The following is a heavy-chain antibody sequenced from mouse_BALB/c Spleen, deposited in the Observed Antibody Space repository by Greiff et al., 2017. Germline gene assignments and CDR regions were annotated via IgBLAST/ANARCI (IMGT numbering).Heavy chain of an antibody. J-gene: IGHJ2*01. CDR2: ILPGSGST. CDR3: ARSLGRGYFDY. V-gene: IGHV1-9*01. Sequence: QVQLQQSGAELMKPGASVKISCKASGYTFSSYWIEWVKQRPGHGLEWIGEILPGSGSTNYNEKFKGKATFTADTSSNTAYMQLSSLTSEDSAVYYGARSLGRGYFDYWGQGTTLTVSS. CDR1: GYTFSSYW. D-gene: IGHD4-1*01.